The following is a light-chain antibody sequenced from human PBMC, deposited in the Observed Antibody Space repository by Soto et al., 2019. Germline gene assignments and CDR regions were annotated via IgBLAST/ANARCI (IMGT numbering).Light chain of an antibody. CDR3: QQSYSSPPT. J-gene: IGKJ1*01. CDR2: AAS. V-gene: IGKV1-39*01. CDR1: QSISNH. Sequence: DIQMTQSLSSLSASVEGRVIITCRASQSISNHLNWYQQKPGKAPKLLIFAASSLQSGVPSRSSGSRSGPDFTLTISSLQPEDFATYYCQQSYSSPPTFGQGTKVDIK.